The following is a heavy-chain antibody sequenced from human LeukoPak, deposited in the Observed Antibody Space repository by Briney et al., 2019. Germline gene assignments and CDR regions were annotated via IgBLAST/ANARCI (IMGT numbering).Heavy chain of an antibody. CDR2: IKQDGSEK. J-gene: IGHJ4*02. D-gene: IGHD3-10*01. Sequence: GGSLRLYCAASGFTFSSYWMSWVRQAPGKGLEWVANIKQDGSEKYYVDSVKGRFTISRDNAKNSLYLQMNSLRAEDTAVYYCARGFYGSGSYYPFDYWGQGTLVTVSS. CDR1: GFTFSSYW. CDR3: ARGFYGSGSYYPFDY. V-gene: IGHV3-7*01.